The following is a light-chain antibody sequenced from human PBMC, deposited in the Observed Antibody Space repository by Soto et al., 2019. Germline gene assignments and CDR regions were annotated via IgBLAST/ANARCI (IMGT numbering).Light chain of an antibody. V-gene: IGKV1-5*01. CDR3: QQYNSHLYT. Sequence: DIQMTQSPSTLSASVGARVTITSLASQSVKFWLAWYQQRPGKAPKLLIYDASSLESGFSSRFSGSGSGTEFTLTISSLQPDDFATYYCQQYNSHLYTFGQGTKVDIK. CDR1: QSVKFW. J-gene: IGKJ2*01. CDR2: DAS.